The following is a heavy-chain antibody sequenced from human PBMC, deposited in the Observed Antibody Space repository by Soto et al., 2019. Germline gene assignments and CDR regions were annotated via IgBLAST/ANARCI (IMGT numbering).Heavy chain of an antibody. CDR3: ARVGYCSSTSCYDYFDY. D-gene: IGHD2-2*01. CDR2: IKQDGSEK. Sequence: EVQLVESGGGLVQPGGSLRLSCAASGFTFSSYWMSWVRQAPGKGLEWVANIKQDGSEKYYVDSVKGRFTISRDNAKNSLYLQMNSLRAEDTAVYYCARVGYCSSTSCYDYFDYWGQGTLVTVSS. J-gene: IGHJ4*02. CDR1: GFTFSSYW. V-gene: IGHV3-7*01.